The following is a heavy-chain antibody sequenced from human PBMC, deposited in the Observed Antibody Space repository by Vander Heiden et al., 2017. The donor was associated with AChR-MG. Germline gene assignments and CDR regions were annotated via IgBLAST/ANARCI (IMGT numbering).Heavy chain of an antibody. CDR2: TSFDGSNK. J-gene: IGHJ4*02. CDR3: AKEKYGSTWYYFDY. V-gene: IGHV3-30*18. Sequence: QVQLVESGGGVVQPGTSLRLSCVVSGFPFRGYGMHWVRQSPGKGLEWLAVTSFDGSNKYYADSVKGRFTISRDNSKNTLYLQMSSLRAEDTAVYYCAKEKYGSTWYYFDYWGQGTLVTVSS. CDR1: GFPFRGYG. D-gene: IGHD6-13*01.